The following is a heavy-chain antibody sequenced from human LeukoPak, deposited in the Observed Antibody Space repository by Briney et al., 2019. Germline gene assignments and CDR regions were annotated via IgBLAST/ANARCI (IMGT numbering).Heavy chain of an antibody. J-gene: IGHJ4*02. V-gene: IGHV3-53*01. D-gene: IGHD6-13*01. CDR1: GFTVSSNY. Sequence: GGSLRLSRAASGFTVSSNYMSWVRQAPGKGLEWVSVIYSGGSTYYADPVKGRFTISRDNSKNTLYLQMNSLRAEDTAVYYCARTPGSSSWFPYYFDYWGQGTLVTVSS. CDR2: IYSGGST. CDR3: ARTPGSSSWFPYYFDY.